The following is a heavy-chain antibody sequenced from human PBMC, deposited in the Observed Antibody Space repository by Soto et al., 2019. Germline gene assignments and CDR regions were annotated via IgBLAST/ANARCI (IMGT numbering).Heavy chain of an antibody. CDR1: GGSISSGGYY. J-gene: IGHJ6*02. CDR2: IYYIEST. CDR3: ARDLRFRGFYGMDV. V-gene: IGHV4-31*03. D-gene: IGHD3-10*01. Sequence: SETLSLTCTVSGGSISSGGYYWSWISQHPGKGLEWIGYIYYIESTYYNQSLKSRVTISVDTSKNQFSLKLSSVTAADTAVYYCARDLRFRGFYGMDVWGQGTTVTVSS.